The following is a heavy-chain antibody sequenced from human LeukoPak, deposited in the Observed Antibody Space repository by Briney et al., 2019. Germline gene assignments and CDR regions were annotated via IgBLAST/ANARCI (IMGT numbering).Heavy chain of an antibody. CDR1: GYTLTGHY. J-gene: IGHJ3*02. D-gene: IGHD7-27*01. CDR3: VRQTGDDALDI. V-gene: IGHV1-2*02. Sequence: ASVKVSCKASGYTLTGHYIHWVRQAPGQGLEWMGWISAHSGLKMYQQRFQGRVPMTTDTSISTVFLEVRRLRSDDTAAYYCVRQTGDDALDIWGQGTMITVYS. CDR2: ISAHSGLK.